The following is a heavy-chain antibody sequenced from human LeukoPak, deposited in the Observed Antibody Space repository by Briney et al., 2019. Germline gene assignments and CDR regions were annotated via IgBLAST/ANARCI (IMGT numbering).Heavy chain of an antibody. CDR3: ARHHYCLGGTCSFDP. V-gene: IGHV4-39*01. Sequence: SETLSLTCAVSGGSISSNSYYWGWIRQSPGKGLEWIGSIYYSGITYYSPSLKIRVTISVDTSKIQFSLKLGSVTAADTAVYYCARHHYCLGGTCSFDPWGQGTLVTVSS. J-gene: IGHJ5*02. CDR2: IYYSGIT. CDR1: GGSISSNSYY. D-gene: IGHD2-15*01.